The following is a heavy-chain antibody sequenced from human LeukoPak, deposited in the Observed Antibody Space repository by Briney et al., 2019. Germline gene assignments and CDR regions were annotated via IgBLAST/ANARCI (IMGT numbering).Heavy chain of an antibody. V-gene: IGHV3-11*04. J-gene: IGHJ4*02. CDR3: ARVDCSSTSCYEFDY. CDR1: GFTFTDYY. Sequence: GGSLRLSCAASGFTFTDYYMSWIRQASGKGLDWVSYISSSGSTKNYAGSVKGRFTISRDNAKNSLYLQMNSLRAEDTAVYYCARVDCSSTSCYEFDYWGQGTLVIVSS. D-gene: IGHD2-2*01. CDR2: ISSSGSTK.